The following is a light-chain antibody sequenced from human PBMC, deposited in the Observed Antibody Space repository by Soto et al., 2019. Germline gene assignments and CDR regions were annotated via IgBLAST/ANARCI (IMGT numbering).Light chain of an antibody. Sequence: DIPMTQSPSSLSASPGDRVTITCRASQGISNYLAWYQQKPGKVPKLLIYAASTLQSGVPSRFGGSGSGTDFTLTISSLQPEDVATYYRQKYNSAPFTFGPGTTVDIQ. CDR1: QGISNY. CDR2: AAS. J-gene: IGKJ3*01. V-gene: IGKV1-27*01. CDR3: QKYNSAPFT.